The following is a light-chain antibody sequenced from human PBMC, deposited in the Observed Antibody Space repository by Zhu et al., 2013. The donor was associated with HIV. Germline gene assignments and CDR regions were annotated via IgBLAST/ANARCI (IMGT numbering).Light chain of an antibody. CDR3: QQYYSIPVT. CDR1: QSVLYSSNNNNY. V-gene: IGKV4-1*01. CDR2: WAS. J-gene: IGKJ1*01. Sequence: DIVMTQSPDSLAVSLGERATINCKSSQSVLYSSNNNNYLAWYQQKPGQPPNLLIYWASTRESGVPDRFSGSGSGTDFTLTISSLQAEDVALYYCQQYYSIPVTFGQGTKVEIK.